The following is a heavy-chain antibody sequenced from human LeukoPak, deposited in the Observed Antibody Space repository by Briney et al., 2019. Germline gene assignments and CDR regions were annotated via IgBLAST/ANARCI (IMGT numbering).Heavy chain of an antibody. CDR1: GFTFSNSA. CDR2: IVVGSGNT. J-gene: IGHJ3*02. CDR3: ARLLSGAFDI. D-gene: IGHD3-3*01. Sequence: SVKVSCKASGFTFSNSAVQWVRQARGQRLEWIGWIVVGSGNTNYAQKFQERVTITRDMSTSTAYMELSSLRAEDTAVYYCARLLSGAFDIWGQGTMVTVSS. V-gene: IGHV1-58*01.